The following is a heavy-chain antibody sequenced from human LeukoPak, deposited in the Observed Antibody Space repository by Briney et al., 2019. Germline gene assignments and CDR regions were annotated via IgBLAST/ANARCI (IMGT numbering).Heavy chain of an antibody. CDR1: GGTFSSYA. Sequence: SVKVSCKASGGTFSSYAINWVRQAPGQGLELMGRIIPIFGTTSYAQKFQGRVTIAADKSTSTGYMELSSLRSEDTAVYYCARDLGVVTAIGDAFDIWGQGTMVTVSS. D-gene: IGHD2-21*02. J-gene: IGHJ3*02. CDR2: IIPIFGTT. CDR3: ARDLGVVTAIGDAFDI. V-gene: IGHV1-69*06.